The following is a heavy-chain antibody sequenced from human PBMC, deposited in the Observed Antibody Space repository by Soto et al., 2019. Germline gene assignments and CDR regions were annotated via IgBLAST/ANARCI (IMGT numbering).Heavy chain of an antibody. Sequence: GGSLRLSCAASGFTFSSYGMHWVRQAPGKGLEWVADIWYDGRNKYYADSVKGRFTISRDNSQNTLYLQMNSLRAEDTAVYYCARAPDIVVVVAESYYYGMDVWGQGTTVTVSS. CDR3: ARAPDIVVVVAESYYYGMDV. J-gene: IGHJ6*02. V-gene: IGHV3-33*01. CDR1: GFTFSSYG. CDR2: IWYDGRNK. D-gene: IGHD2-15*01.